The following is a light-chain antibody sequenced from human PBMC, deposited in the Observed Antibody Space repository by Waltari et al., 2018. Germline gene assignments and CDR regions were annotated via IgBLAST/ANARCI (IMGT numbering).Light chain of an antibody. J-gene: IGKJ5*01. CDR1: QSVNTD. Sequence: EMVMTQSPASLSVSPGETATLSCRASQSVNTDSAWYQQKPGQAPRLFIYGASTRTTDVPARFSGSGSGTEFTLTISSLQSEDFAVYYCQQYNTWPSVTFGQGTRLQIK. V-gene: IGKV3-15*01. CDR2: GAS. CDR3: QQYNTWPSVT.